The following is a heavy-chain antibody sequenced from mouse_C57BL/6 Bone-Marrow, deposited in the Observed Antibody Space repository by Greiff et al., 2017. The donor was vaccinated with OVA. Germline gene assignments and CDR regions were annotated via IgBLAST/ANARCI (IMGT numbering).Heavy chain of an antibody. CDR3: ARPYYYGSSYDWYFDV. D-gene: IGHD1-1*01. J-gene: IGHJ1*03. Sequence: VQLKESGPELVKPGASVKISCKASGYSFTDYNMNWVKQSNGKSLEWIGVINPNYGTTSYNQKLTGKATLTVDQSSSTAYMQLNSLTSEDSAVYYCARPYYYGSSYDWYFDVWGTGTTVTVSS. CDR1: GYSFTDYN. V-gene: IGHV1-39*01. CDR2: INPNYGTT.